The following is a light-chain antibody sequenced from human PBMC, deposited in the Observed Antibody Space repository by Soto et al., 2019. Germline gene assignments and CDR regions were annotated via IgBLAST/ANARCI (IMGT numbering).Light chain of an antibody. CDR1: QSVSNN. CDR3: QHYNNWPPWT. Sequence: EIMMTQSPATLSVSPGERVTLSCRASQSVSNNVAWYQQKPGQAPRLLIYAASTRATGFPARFSGSGSGTEFTLTISSLQSEDFAVYYCQHYNNWPPWTFGQGTKVEIK. CDR2: AAS. V-gene: IGKV3-15*01. J-gene: IGKJ1*01.